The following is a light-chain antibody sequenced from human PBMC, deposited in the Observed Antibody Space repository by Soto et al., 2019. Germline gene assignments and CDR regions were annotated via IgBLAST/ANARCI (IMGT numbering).Light chain of an antibody. CDR2: EVS. V-gene: IGLV2-18*02. Sequence: QSALTQPPSVSGSPGQSVAISCTGTSSDVGSYNRVSWYQQPPGTAPKLLIYEVSDRPSGVPDRFSGSKSGNTASLTISGRQAEDEDDYYCSSYTSSSTYVFGTGTKVTVL. CDR1: SSDVGSYNR. CDR3: SSYTSSSTYV. J-gene: IGLJ1*01.